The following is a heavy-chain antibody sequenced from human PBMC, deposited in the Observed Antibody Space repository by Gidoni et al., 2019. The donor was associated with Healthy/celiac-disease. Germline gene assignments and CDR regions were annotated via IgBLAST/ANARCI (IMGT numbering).Heavy chain of an antibody. J-gene: IGHJ4*02. Sequence: QVQLVQSGAEVKKPGASVKVSCKAYGYTFTSYYMHWVRQAPGQGLEWMGIINPRGGSTSYAQKFQGRVTMTRETSTSAVYMELSSLRSEDTAVYYCASGGELLGYWGQGTLVTVSS. CDR3: ASGGELLGY. V-gene: IGHV1-46*01. CDR1: GYTFTSYY. D-gene: IGHD1-26*01. CDR2: INPRGGST.